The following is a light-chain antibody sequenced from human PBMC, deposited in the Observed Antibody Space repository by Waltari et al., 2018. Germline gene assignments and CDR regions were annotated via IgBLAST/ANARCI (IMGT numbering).Light chain of an antibody. CDR1: SSHLGGSNH. V-gene: IGLV2-14*01. J-gene: IGLJ1*01. CDR2: DFT. Sequence: QSALTQPASVSGSPGQSITISCTGTSSHLGGSNHVSWYQQTPGQAPKPLIYDFTKRPLGVSNRYSGSKSGNTASLTISGLQAEDEAVYYCSSYRTSSTFVFGPGTKVTVL. CDR3: SSYRTSSTFV.